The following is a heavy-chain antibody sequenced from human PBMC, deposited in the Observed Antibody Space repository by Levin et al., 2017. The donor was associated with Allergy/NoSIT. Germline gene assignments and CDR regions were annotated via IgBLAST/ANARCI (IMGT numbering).Heavy chain of an antibody. CDR2: INHSGST. J-gene: IGHJ6*03. V-gene: IGHV4-34*01. CDR1: GGSFSGYY. Sequence: SETLSLTCAVYGGSFSGYYWSWIRQPPGKGLEWIGEINHSGSTNYNPSLKSRVTISVDTSKNQFSLKLSSVTAADTAVYYCARGRSSRQYYYYYMDVWGKGTTVTVSS. D-gene: IGHD6-13*01. CDR3: ARGRSSRQYYYYYMDV.